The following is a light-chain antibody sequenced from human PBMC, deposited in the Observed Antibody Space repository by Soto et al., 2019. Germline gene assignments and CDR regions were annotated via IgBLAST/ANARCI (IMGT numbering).Light chain of an antibody. V-gene: IGKV1-9*01. CDR2: AAS. Sequence: DIQLTQSPSFLSASVGDRVTITCRASQGISSSLAWYQQKPGEAPRLLIYAASTLQSGVPSRFSGSGYGTEFTLTISSLQPDDFASYYCQQSYRTFGQGSKVDI. CDR3: QQSYRT. J-gene: IGKJ1*01. CDR1: QGISSS.